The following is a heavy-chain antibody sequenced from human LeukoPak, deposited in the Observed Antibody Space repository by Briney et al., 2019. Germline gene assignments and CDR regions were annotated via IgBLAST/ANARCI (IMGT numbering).Heavy chain of an antibody. CDR1: GGSISSSNW. CDR2: IYHSGST. CDR3: ATKSLSSGGSCYDY. D-gene: IGHD2-15*01. Sequence: SETLSLTCAVSGGSISSSNWWSWVRPPPGKGLEWIGEIYHSGSTNYNPSLKSRVTISVDKSKNQFSLKLSSVTAADTAVYYCATKSLSSGGSCYDYWGQGTLVTVSS. J-gene: IGHJ4*02. V-gene: IGHV4-4*02.